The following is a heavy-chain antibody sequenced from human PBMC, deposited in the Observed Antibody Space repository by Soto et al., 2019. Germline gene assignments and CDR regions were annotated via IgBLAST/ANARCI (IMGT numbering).Heavy chain of an antibody. V-gene: IGHV3-13*01. Sequence: EVQLVESGGGLVQPGGSLRLSCAASGSTFSSYDMHWVRQATGKGLEWVSAIGTAGDTYYPGSVKGRFTISRENAKNSLYLQMNSLRAEDTAVYYCARDPGYYGMDVWGQGTTVTVSS. CDR3: ARDPGYYGMDV. CDR1: GSTFSSYD. J-gene: IGHJ6*02. CDR2: IGTAGDT.